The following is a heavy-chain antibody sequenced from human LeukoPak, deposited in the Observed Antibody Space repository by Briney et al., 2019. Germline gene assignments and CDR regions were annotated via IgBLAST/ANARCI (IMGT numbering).Heavy chain of an antibody. D-gene: IGHD6-13*01. J-gene: IGHJ1*01. V-gene: IGHV4-34*01. CDR2: INHSGST. Sequence: SETLSLTCAVYGGSFSGYYWSWIRQPPGKGLEWIGEINHSGSTNYNPSLKSRVTTSVDTSKNQFSLKLSSVTAADTAVYYCARGRIAAAAYFQHWGQGTLVTVSS. CDR1: GGSFSGYY. CDR3: ARGRIAAAAYFQH.